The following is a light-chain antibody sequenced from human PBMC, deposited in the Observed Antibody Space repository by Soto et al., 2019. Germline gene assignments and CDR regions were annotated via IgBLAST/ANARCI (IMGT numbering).Light chain of an antibody. V-gene: IGLV1-51*01. CDR3: ATWDNSLSAVV. J-gene: IGLJ3*02. CDR1: NSNIGNNY. Sequence: QSVLTQPPSMSAAPGQRVTISCSGSNSNIGNNYVSWYQQLPRTAPRLLIYDNDIRPSGIPDRFSGSKSATSATLDITGLQTGDEADYYCATWDNSLSAVVFGGGTK. CDR2: DND.